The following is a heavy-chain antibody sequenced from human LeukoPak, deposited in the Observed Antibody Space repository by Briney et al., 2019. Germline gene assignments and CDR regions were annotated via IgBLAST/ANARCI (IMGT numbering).Heavy chain of an antibody. J-gene: IGHJ4*02. Sequence: TLSLTCTVSGGSISSYYWSWIRQPPGKALEWLALIYWNDDKRYSPSLKSRLTITKDTSKDQVVLTMTNMDPVDTATYYCAHKVLETAMVIGYFDYWGQGTLVTVSS. CDR2: IYWNDDK. V-gene: IGHV2-5*01. D-gene: IGHD5-18*01. CDR3: AHKVLETAMVIGYFDY. CDR1: GGSISSYYW.